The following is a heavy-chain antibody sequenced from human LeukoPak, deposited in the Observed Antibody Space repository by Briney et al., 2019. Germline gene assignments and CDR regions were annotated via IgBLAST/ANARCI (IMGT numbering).Heavy chain of an antibody. Sequence: GRSLRLSWAASGFTFSSYGMHWVRQAPGEGLEWVAVISFDGSNKYYADSVKGRFTLSRDKSKNTVYLQMNSLRAEDTAVYYCAKGLEYYYSGMDVWARGTTVTVSS. V-gene: IGHV3-30*18. CDR2: ISFDGSNK. CDR1: GFTFSSYG. J-gene: IGHJ6*02. CDR3: AKGLEYYYSGMDV.